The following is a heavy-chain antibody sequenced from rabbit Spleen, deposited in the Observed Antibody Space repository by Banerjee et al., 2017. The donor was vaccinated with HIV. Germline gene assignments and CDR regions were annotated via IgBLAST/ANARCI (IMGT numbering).Heavy chain of an antibody. CDR3: ARDSGTSFSSYGMDL. CDR2: IYTNSGRT. V-gene: IGHV1S43*01. Sequence: QEQLVESGGGLVQPGGSLKLSCKASGFDFYNYGVTWVRQAPGKGLELIAGIYTNSGRTWYASWVNGRFTISRSTSLNTVDLQMTSLTAADMATYFCARDSGTSFSSYGMDLWGQGTLVTVS. J-gene: IGHJ6*01. CDR1: GFDFYNYG. D-gene: IGHD8-1*01.